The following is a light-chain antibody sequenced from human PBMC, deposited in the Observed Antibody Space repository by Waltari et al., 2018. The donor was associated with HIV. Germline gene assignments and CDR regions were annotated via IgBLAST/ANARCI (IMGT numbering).Light chain of an antibody. CDR2: EVS. J-gene: IGLJ1*01. V-gene: IGLV2-14*01. Sequence: PASVSGSPGQSITISCTGSSSDVGGYKYVSWYQQHPAKAPKLMIYEVSNRPSGVSNRFSGSKSGNTASLTISGLQAEDEADYYCSSYRDSSTLVVFGTGTKVTVL. CDR1: SSDVGGYKY. CDR3: SSYRDSSTLVV.